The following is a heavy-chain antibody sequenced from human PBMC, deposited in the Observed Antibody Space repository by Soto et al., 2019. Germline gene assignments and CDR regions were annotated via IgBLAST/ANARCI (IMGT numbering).Heavy chain of an antibody. CDR2: IYYSGST. V-gene: IGHV4-31*03. Sequence: TLSLTCTVSGGSISSGGYYWSWIRQHPGKGLEWIGYIYYSGSTYYNPSLKSRVTISVDTSKNQFSLKLSSVTAADTAVYYCARDSRKKPSGFDPWGQGTLVTVSS. J-gene: IGHJ5*02. CDR3: ARDSRKKPSGFDP. CDR1: GGSISSGGYY.